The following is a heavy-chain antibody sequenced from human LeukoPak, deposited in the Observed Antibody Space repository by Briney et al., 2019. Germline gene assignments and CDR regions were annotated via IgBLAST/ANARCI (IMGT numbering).Heavy chain of an antibody. CDR2: IYSGGST. J-gene: IGHJ4*02. V-gene: IGHV3-53*01. D-gene: IGHD3-10*01. Sequence: PGGSLRLSCAASGFTVSRIYMSWVRQAPGKGLEWVSVIYSGGSTYYADSVKGRFTISRDNSKNTLYLQMNSLRAEDTAVYYCARDLGNYGSGSYSRARGGDYWGQGTLVTVSS. CDR3: ARDLGNYGSGSYSRARGGDY. CDR1: GFTVSRIY.